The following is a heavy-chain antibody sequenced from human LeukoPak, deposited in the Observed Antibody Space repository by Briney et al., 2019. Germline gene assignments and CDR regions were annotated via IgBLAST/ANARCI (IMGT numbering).Heavy chain of an antibody. CDR2: IYWNDDR. D-gene: IGHD4-23*01. J-gene: IGHJ5*02. CDR3: AHDKSTYQFVTPSNWFDP. CDR1: GFSLSPSGVA. V-gene: IGHV2-5*01. Sequence: SGPTQAKPTQTLTLTCNFSGFSLSPSGVAVAWIRQPPGKALEWLTLIYWNDDRRYSPSLKTKLTITKDTFKNQVFLTMTNMYPVDTATYYCAHDKSTYQFVTPSNWFDPWGQGTLVTVSS.